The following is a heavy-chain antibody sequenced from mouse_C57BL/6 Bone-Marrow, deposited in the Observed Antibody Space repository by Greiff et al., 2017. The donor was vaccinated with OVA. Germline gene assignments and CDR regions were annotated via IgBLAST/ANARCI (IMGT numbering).Heavy chain of an antibody. CDR2: IDPSDSYT. CDR1: GYTFTSYW. D-gene: IGHD1-1*01. CDR3: AREGYGSSSYYAMDY. J-gene: IGHJ4*01. V-gene: IGHV1-69*01. Sequence: QVQLQQSGAELVMPGASVKLSCKASGYTFTSYWMHWVKQRPGQGLEWIVEIDPSDSYTNYNQKFKGKSTLTVDKSSSTAYMQLSSLTSEDSAVYYCAREGYGSSSYYAMDYWGQGTSVTVSS.